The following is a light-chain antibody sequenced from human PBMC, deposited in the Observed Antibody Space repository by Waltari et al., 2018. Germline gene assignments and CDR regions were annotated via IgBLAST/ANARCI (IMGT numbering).Light chain of an antibody. Sequence: DIVMTQSPSSLSASVGDKVTIPCRASQIISNYLNWYQQKPGEAPKLLMYEASTLESGVPSRFSGGRSGTDFTLTINSLQPEDVATYYCQQSYNYPRSFGQGTKLE. CDR1: QIISNY. CDR2: EAS. J-gene: IGKJ2*03. CDR3: QQSYNYPRS. V-gene: IGKV1-39*01.